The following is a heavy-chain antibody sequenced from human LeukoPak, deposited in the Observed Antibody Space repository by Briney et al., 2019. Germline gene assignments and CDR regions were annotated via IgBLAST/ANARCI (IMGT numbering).Heavy chain of an antibody. D-gene: IGHD5-12*01. CDR2: ISGNTHNT. Sequence: PGGSLRLSCAASGFTFSNFAMSWVRQAPEKGLEWVSTISGNTHNTYYTDSMKGRFTISRDNSKNTLYLQMNSLRAEDTAVYYCAKGPDYWNYMDVWGKGTTVTISS. V-gene: IGHV3-23*01. J-gene: IGHJ6*03. CDR3: AKGPDYWNYMDV. CDR1: GFTFSNFA.